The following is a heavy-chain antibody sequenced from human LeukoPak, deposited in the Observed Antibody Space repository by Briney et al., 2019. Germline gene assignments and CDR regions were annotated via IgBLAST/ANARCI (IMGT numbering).Heavy chain of an antibody. V-gene: IGHV3-23*01. CDR2: ICGSGSST. Sequence: GGSLRLSCVVSGFTFRSYAVSCLRQAPGKGVEGVSAICGSGSSTYYADSVKGRFTVSRDNSKNTLYLQMNSLGAEDTAVYYCAKERRGGSKDPHFDYWGQGTLVSVSS. CDR3: AKERRGGSKDPHFDY. J-gene: IGHJ4*02. D-gene: IGHD5-24*01. CDR1: GFTFRSYA.